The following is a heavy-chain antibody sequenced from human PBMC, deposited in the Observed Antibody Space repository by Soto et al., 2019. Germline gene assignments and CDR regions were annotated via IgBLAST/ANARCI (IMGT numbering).Heavy chain of an antibody. CDR1: GYTFTSYA. CDR3: ARDPSHAGMDV. Sequence: QVQLVQSGAEEKKPGASVKVPCKASGYTFTSYAMHWVRQAPGQRLEWMGWINAGNGNTKYSHKFQGRVTITRDTSPSTAYMELSSIRSEDTAVYYFARDPSHAGMDVWAQGTTVTVSS. V-gene: IGHV1-3*05. J-gene: IGHJ6*02. CDR2: INAGNGNT.